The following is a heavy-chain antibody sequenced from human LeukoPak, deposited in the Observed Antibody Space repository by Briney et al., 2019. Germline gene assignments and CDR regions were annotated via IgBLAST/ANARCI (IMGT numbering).Heavy chain of an antibody. D-gene: IGHD3-10*01. J-gene: IGHJ4*02. CDR1: GFTFSSYG. CDR3: AKEGIADYCGFRRYYFDY. CDR2: ISYDGSNK. Sequence: GRSLRLSCAASGFTFSSYGMHWVRQAPGKGLEWVAVISYDGSNKYYADSVKGRFTISRDNSKNTLYLQMNSLRAEDTAVYYCAKEGIADYCGFRRYYFDYWGQGTLVTVSS. V-gene: IGHV3-30*18.